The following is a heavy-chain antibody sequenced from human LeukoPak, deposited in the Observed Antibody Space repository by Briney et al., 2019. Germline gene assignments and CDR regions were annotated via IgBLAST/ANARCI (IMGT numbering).Heavy chain of an antibody. CDR1: GGSNY. J-gene: IGHJ5*02. V-gene: IGHV4-59*08. CDR3: AKHSNWNAGVDWFDP. D-gene: IGHD1-20*01. CDR2: IHYSGST. Sequence: SETLSLTCTVSGGSNYWSWIRQPPGKGLEWIAYIHYSGSTNYNPSLKSRVTISIDTSKNQFSLKLSSVTAADTAVYYCAKHSNWNAGVDWFDPWGQGTLVTVSS.